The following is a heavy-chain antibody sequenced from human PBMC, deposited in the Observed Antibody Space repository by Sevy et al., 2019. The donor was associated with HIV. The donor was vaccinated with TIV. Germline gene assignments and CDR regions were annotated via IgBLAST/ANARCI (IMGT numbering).Heavy chain of an antibody. CDR2: ISYDGANQ. Sequence: GGSLRLSCAASGFTFSRYSMHWVRQAPGKGLEWVATISYDGANQHYASSVKGRFIIPRDNFQSSLFLQMNSLRSDDTAVYYCALERLSSDVAEYFQNWGQGTLVTISS. J-gene: IGHJ1*01. CDR1: GFTFSRYS. CDR3: ALERLSSDVAEYFQN. D-gene: IGHD1-1*01. V-gene: IGHV3-30-3*01.